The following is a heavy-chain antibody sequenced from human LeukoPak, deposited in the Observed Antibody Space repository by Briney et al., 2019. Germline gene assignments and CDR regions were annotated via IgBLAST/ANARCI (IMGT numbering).Heavy chain of an antibody. D-gene: IGHD3-10*01. CDR3: ARAGDYYGSGSYLGWYFDL. Sequence: SETLSLTCSVSGDSISRHYWSWIRQSAEKGLEWIGRFSSPGSTNYNPSLSSRITMSVDTSKNQVSLKLRSVTAADTAVYYCARAGDYYGSGSYLGWYFDLWGRGTLVTVSS. J-gene: IGHJ2*01. V-gene: IGHV4-4*07. CDR1: GDSISRHY. CDR2: FSSPGST.